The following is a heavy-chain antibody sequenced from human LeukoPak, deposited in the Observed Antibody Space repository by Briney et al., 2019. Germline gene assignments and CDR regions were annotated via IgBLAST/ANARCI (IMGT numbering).Heavy chain of an antibody. CDR2: ISSSGSPI. D-gene: IGHD4-17*01. J-gene: IGHJ4*02. V-gene: IGHV3-48*03. CDR3: ARDLTVTTIRVTPFDY. CDR1: GFTFSSYE. Sequence: GGSLRLSCAASGFTFSSYEMNWVRQAPGKGLEWVSYISSSGSPIYYADSVEGRFTISRDNAKNSLYLQMNSLRAEDTAVYYCARDLTVTTIRVTPFDYWGQGTLVTVSS.